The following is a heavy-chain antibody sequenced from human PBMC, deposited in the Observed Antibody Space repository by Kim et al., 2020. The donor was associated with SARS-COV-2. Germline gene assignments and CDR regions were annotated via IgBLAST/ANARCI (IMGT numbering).Heavy chain of an antibody. Sequence: GGSLRLSCAASGFTFSNYAMSWVRQAPGKGLEWVSAISGSGSRTYYPESVKGRFTISRDKSKNTLFLQMNSLRVEDTAVYYCARETSTVATPGIDYWGQGILVTVSS. CDR2: ISGSGSRT. V-gene: IGHV3-23*01. D-gene: IGHD4-17*01. J-gene: IGHJ4*02. CDR3: ARETSTVATPGIDY. CDR1: GFTFSNYA.